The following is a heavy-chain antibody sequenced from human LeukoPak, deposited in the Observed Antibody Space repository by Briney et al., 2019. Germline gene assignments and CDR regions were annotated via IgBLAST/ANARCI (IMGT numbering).Heavy chain of an antibody. Sequence: PGRSLRLSCAASGFTFDDYAMHWVRQAPGKGLEWVSGISWNSGSIGYADSVKGRFTISRDNAKNSLYPQMNSLRAEDTALYYCAKDSWAYSSGWPHYFDYWGQGTLVTVSS. J-gene: IGHJ4*02. V-gene: IGHV3-9*01. CDR3: AKDSWAYSSGWPHYFDY. D-gene: IGHD6-19*01. CDR2: ISWNSGSI. CDR1: GFTFDDYA.